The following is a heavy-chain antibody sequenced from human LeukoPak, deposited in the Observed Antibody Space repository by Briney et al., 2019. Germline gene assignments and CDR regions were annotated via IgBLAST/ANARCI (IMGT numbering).Heavy chain of an antibody. V-gene: IGHV3-49*04. CDR3: SRDLLAMAGTEHYYYYMDV. D-gene: IGHD6-19*01. CDR2: IRSKAYGGTT. J-gene: IGHJ6*03. CDR1: GFTFDDYA. Sequence: GGSLRLSCTASGFTFDDYAMTWVRQAPGKGREWVGFIRSKAYGGTTKYAASVKGRFTISRDDSKSIAYLQMNGLKAEDTAVYYCSRDLLAMAGTEHYYYYMDVWGKGTTVTISS.